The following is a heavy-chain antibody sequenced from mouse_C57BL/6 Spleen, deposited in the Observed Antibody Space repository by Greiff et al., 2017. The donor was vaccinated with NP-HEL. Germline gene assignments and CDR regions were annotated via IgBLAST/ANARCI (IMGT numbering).Heavy chain of an antibody. J-gene: IGHJ2*01. CDR3: TRSGQLRLLDY. D-gene: IGHD3-2*02. Sequence: VQLQQPGAELVRPGASVTLSCKASGYTFTDYEMHWVKQTPVHGLEWIGAIDPETGGTAYNQKFKGKAILTADKSSSTAYMELRSLTSEDSAVYYCTRSGQLRLLDYWGQGTTLTVSS. CDR2: IDPETGGT. V-gene: IGHV1-15*01. CDR1: GYTFTDYE.